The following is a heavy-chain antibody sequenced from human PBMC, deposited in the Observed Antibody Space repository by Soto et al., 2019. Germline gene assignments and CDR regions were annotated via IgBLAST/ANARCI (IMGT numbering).Heavy chain of an antibody. J-gene: IGHJ4*02. CDR3: AKSHAPFGITVTTQKPY. V-gene: IGHV3-23*01. D-gene: IGHD1-7*01. CDR2: ISGSGGST. CDR1: GFTFSSYA. Sequence: GGSLRLSCAASGFTFSSYAMSWVRQAPGKGLEWVSAISGSGGSTYYADSVKRRCTISRDNSKNTLYLQMNSLRAEDTAVYYCAKSHAPFGITVTTQKPYWGQGNLVTVSS.